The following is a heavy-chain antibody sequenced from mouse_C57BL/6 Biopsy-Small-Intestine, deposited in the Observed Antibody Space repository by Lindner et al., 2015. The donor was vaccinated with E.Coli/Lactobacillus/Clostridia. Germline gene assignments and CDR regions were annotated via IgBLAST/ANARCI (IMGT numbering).Heavy chain of an antibody. Sequence: VQLQESGPELVKPGASVKISCKASGYAFSSSWMNWVKQRPGKGLEWIGRIYPGDGDTNYNGKFKGKATLTADKSSSTAYMQLSSLTSGDSAVYFCARDSSSYDFDYWGQGTTLTVSS. V-gene: IGHV1-82*01. J-gene: IGHJ2*01. CDR3: ARDSSSYDFDY. CDR2: IYPGDGDT. D-gene: IGHD3-2*02. CDR1: GYAFSSSW.